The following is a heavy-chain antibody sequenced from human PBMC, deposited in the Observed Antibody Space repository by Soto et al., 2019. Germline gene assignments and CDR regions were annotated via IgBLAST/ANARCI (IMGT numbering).Heavy chain of an antibody. D-gene: IGHD2-8*01. V-gene: IGHV3-7*01. CDR3: ARNLEEMDYYYYYYMDV. J-gene: IGHJ6*03. CDR1: GFTFSSYW. Sequence: EVQLVESGGGLVQPGGSLRLSCAASGFTFSSYWMSWVRQAPGKGLEWVANIKQDGSEKYYVDSVKGRFTISRDNAKNSLYLQMNNLRAEDTAVYYCARNLEEMDYYYYYYMDVWGKGTTVTVSS. CDR2: IKQDGSEK.